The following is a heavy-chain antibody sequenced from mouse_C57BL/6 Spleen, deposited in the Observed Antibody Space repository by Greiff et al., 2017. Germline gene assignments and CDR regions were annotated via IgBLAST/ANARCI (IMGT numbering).Heavy chain of an antibody. CDR1: GYTFTEYS. V-gene: IGHV1-62-2*01. CDR3: ARHEESYYCHYGFDY. CDR2: FYPGSGSI. D-gene: IGHD2-1*01. J-gene: IGHJ2*01. Sequence: QVQLQQPGAELVKPGASVKLSCKASGYTFTEYSIHWVKQRSGQGLEWIGWFYPGSGSIKYNEKFKDKATLTADKSSSTAYMELSRLTSEDSAVXFCARHEESYYCHYGFDYWGQGTTVTVSS.